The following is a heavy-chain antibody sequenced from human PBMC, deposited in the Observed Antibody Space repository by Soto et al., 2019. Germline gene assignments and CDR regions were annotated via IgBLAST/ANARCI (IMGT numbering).Heavy chain of an antibody. D-gene: IGHD3-22*01. J-gene: IGHJ4*02. CDR1: GGSISSGGYY. Sequence: QVQLQESGPGLVKPSQTLSLTCTVSGGSISSGGYYWSWIHQHPGKGLEWIGYVYYSGTTYYNPSLKSRVTISVDTSKNQFSLKLSSVTAADTAVYYCARDHYDSSGYYYVDYWGQGTLVTVSS. V-gene: IGHV4-31*03. CDR3: ARDHYDSSGYYYVDY. CDR2: VYYSGTT.